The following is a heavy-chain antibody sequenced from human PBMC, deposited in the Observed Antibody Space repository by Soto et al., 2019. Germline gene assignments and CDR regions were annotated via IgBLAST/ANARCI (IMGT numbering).Heavy chain of an antibody. Sequence: ASVKVSCKASGYTFTSYYMHWVRQAPGQGLEWMGIINPSGGSTSYAQKFQGRVTMTRDTSTSTVYMELSSLRSEDTAVYYCARDLVQSVVVMLGYGMDVWGQGTTVTVSS. V-gene: IGHV1-46*01. CDR2: INPSGGST. CDR1: GYTFTSYY. CDR3: ARDLVQSVVVMLGYGMDV. J-gene: IGHJ6*02. D-gene: IGHD2-2*01.